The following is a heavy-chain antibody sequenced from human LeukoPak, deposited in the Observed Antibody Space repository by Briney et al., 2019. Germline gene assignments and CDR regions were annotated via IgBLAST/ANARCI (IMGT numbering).Heavy chain of an antibody. V-gene: IGHV4-59*01. J-gene: IGHJ4*02. CDR3: SRMGARDFFDY. Sequence: SETLSLTCSVSGCSISSYYWSWIRQPPGKGLEWIGYMYNSGSTNYNPSLKSRVSMSVDTSKNQLSLKLTSVTAADTAVYYCSRMGARDFFDYWGQGTLVTVSS. D-gene: IGHD1-26*01. CDR1: GCSISSYY. CDR2: MYNSGST.